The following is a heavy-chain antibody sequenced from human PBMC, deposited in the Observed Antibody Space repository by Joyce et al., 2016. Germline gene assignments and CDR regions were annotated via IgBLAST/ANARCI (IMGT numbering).Heavy chain of an antibody. V-gene: IGHV3-7*01. J-gene: IGHJ6*02. CDR3: ATGGGMDV. CDR1: GFTFSTTW. CDR2: KKPDGSEK. Sequence: EVQLVESGGGLVQPGGSWRLSCAASGFTFSTTWMTWVRQSPGKGTGWVDNKKPDGSEKYYVGSVKGRFTISRDNAKNSLSLLMNSLRVDDTAVYYCATGGGMDVWGQGTTVTVSS.